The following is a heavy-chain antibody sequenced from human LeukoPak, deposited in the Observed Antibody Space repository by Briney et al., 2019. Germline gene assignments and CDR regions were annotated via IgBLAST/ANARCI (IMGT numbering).Heavy chain of an antibody. J-gene: IGHJ4*02. CDR2: IRYDGSNK. V-gene: IGHV3-30*02. CDR1: GFTFSSYG. CDR3: AKGYYYDSSGLGYFDY. D-gene: IGHD3-22*01. Sequence: GGSLRLSCAASGFTFSSYGMHWVRQAPGKGLEWVAFIRYDGSNKYYADSVKGRFTISRDNSKNALYLQMNSLRAEDTAVYYCAKGYYYDSSGLGYFDYWGQGTLVTVSS.